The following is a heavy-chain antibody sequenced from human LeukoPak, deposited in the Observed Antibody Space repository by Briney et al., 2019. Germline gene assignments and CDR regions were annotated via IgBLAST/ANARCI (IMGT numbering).Heavy chain of an antibody. J-gene: IGHJ4*02. CDR3: ARGRLTVTLGYFDY. CDR1: GGTFSSYA. D-gene: IGHD1-20*01. Sequence: SVKVSCKASGGTFSSYAISWVRQAPGQGLEWMGRIIPIFGTANYAQKFQGRVTITVDKSTSTAYMELSRLRSEDTAVYYCARGRLTVTLGYFDYWGQGTLVTVSS. CDR2: IIPIFGTA. V-gene: IGHV1-69*06.